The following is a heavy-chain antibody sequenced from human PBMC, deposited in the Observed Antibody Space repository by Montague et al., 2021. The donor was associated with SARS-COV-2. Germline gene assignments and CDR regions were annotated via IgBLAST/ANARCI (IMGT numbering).Heavy chain of an antibody. CDR1: GFTFSSFG. CDR2: ISDSSSTI. D-gene: IGHD3-10*01. CDR3: AGGIPYYGSGSYYAPGDY. Sequence: SLRLSCAASGFTFSSFGMNWVRQAPGKGLEWVSYISDSSSTISYTDSVKGRFTISRDNAKNSLYLQMNSLRDEDTAVYYCAGGIPYYGSGSYYAPGDYWGQGTLVTV. J-gene: IGHJ4*02. V-gene: IGHV3-48*02.